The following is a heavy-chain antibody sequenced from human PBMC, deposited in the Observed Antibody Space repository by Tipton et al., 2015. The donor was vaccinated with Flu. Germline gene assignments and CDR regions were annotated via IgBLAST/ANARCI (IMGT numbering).Heavy chain of an antibody. V-gene: IGHV1-18*01. CDR2: ISSYNGNK. D-gene: IGHD2-2*01. CDR1: GFIFTSYG. J-gene: IGHJ1*01. CDR3: ARVLPTASRLQYFLH. Sequence: QLVQSGAEVKKPGASVKVSCKASGFIFTSYGFSWVRQAPGQRLEWMGWISSYNGNKDYAQKFQGRVNMTTDASTNTAYMELRSLRSDDTAVYYCARVLPTASRLQYFLHWGQGTLITVSS.